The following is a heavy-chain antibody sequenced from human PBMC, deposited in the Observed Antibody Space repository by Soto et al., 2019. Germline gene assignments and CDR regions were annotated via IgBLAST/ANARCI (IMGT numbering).Heavy chain of an antibody. J-gene: IGHJ5*02. Sequence: SVKVSCKASGGTFSSYAISWVRQAPGQGLEWMGGIIPIFGTANYAQKFQGRVTITADESTSTAYMELSSLRSEDTAVYYCAKSDSYVNWFDPWGQGTLVTVSS. V-gene: IGHV1-69*13. CDR3: AKSDSYVNWFDP. CDR2: IIPIFGTA. D-gene: IGHD5-18*01. CDR1: GGTFSSYA.